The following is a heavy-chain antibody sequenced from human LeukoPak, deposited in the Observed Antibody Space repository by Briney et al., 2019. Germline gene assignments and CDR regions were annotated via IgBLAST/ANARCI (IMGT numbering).Heavy chain of an antibody. CDR3: GTGVSWD. D-gene: IGHD1-26*01. J-gene: IGHJ4*02. CDR1: GNTFTTYN. CDR2: MHLKTGRT. Sequence: VASVKLSCKASGNTFTTYNYYWVRQAPGQGFGRVGWMHLKTGRTGIAQTSRSSFTMTRNISISTAYLEVANLRFEDTALFYCGTGVSWDWGQGSLITVAS. V-gene: IGHV1-8*01.